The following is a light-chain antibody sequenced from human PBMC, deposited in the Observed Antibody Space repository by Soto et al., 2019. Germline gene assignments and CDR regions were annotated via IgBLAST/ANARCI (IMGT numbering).Light chain of an antibody. CDR2: DVT. CDR3: SSYTTIKTVI. Sequence: QSALAQPASVSGSPGQSITISCTGTSSDVGAYNYVSWYHQHHPGKAPELIIYDVTDRPSGVSTRFSGSKSGNTASLTISGRKAEDEGDYYCSSYTTIKTVIFGGGTKLTVL. J-gene: IGLJ2*01. V-gene: IGLV2-14*01. CDR1: SSDVGAYNY.